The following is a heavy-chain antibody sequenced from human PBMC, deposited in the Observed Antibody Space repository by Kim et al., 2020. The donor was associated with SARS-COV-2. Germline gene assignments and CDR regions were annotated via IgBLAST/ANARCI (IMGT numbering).Heavy chain of an antibody. V-gene: IGHV3-30*02. CDR3: AKDRWFAGKGNMDV. J-gene: IGHJ6*02. Sequence: YGDSVKGRFTGSRDNSKNTLYLQMNSLRAEDTAVYYCAKDRWFAGKGNMDVWGQGTTVTVSS. D-gene: IGHD3-16*01.